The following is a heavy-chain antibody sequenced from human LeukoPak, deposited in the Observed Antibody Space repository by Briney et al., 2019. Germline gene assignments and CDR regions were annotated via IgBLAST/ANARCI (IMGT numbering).Heavy chain of an antibody. CDR2: ISDDGNTK. V-gene: IGHV3-30*04. Sequence: GGPLRLSCAASAVTFSTYAMHCVRQPPGKGLEWVAVISDDGNTKHFADFVMGRFTISRDNSKNTLYLQINSLRAEDTAVYYCARDPVRRDGYNHLDYWGQGTLVTVSS. D-gene: IGHD5-24*01. J-gene: IGHJ4*02. CDR3: ARDPVRRDGYNHLDY. CDR1: AVTFSTYA.